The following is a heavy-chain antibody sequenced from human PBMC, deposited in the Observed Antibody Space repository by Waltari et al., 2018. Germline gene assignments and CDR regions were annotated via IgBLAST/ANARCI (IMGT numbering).Heavy chain of an antibody. D-gene: IGHD3-3*01. CDR1: GYTLTELS. Sequence: QVQLVQSGAEVKKPGASVKVSCKVSGYTLTELSMHWVRQAPGKGLEWMGGFDPEDGETIYAQKFQGRVTMTEDTSTDTAYMELSSLRSEDTAVYYCATWGITIFGVVPKGWFDPWGQGTLVTVSS. CDR3: ATWGITIFGVVPKGWFDP. J-gene: IGHJ5*02. V-gene: IGHV1-24*01. CDR2: FDPEDGET.